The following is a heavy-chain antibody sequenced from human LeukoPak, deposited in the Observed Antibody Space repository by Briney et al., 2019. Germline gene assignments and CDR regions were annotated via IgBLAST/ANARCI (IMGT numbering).Heavy chain of an antibody. J-gene: IGHJ5*02. CDR1: GFTFSNYW. CDR2: IKRDGSEK. V-gene: IGHV3-7*05. D-gene: IGHD5-24*01. Sequence: GGSLRLSCAASGFTFSNYWMIWVRQAPGKGLEWVGNIKRDGSEKRYADSVRGRFSISRDNAQTSLYLQMNSLRAEDTAVYYCARASDPWLQLSWGQGTLVTVSS. CDR3: ARASDPWLQLS.